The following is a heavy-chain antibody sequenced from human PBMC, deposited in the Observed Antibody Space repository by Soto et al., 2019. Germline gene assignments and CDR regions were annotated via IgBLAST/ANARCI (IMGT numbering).Heavy chain of an antibody. V-gene: IGHV3-48*02. CDR3: ASTLRPYYDCWRHTEGGRNDAFDI. CDR1: GFTFSSYS. Sequence: EVQLVESGGGLVQPGGSLRLSCAASGFTFSSYSMNWVRQAPGKGLEWVSYISSSSSTIYYADSVKGRFTISRDNAKNSMYPQMNSLRDEDTAVYYCASTLRPYYDCWRHTEGGRNDAFDIWGQGTMVTVSS. CDR2: ISSSSSTI. D-gene: IGHD3-3*01. J-gene: IGHJ3*02.